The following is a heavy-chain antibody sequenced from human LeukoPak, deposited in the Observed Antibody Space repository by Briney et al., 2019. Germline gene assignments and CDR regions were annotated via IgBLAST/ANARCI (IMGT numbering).Heavy chain of an antibody. CDR1: GFTFSTYW. Sequence: GGSLRLSCAASGFTFSTYWMHWVRQAPGKGLVWVSRIKSDGGTNYTDSVKGRFTISRDNAKKTVSLQMNSLRPEDTGVYYCARAPSEIGGYYPEYFRHWGQGTLVTVSS. D-gene: IGHD3-22*01. CDR2: IKSDGGT. J-gene: IGHJ1*01. CDR3: ARAPSEIGGYYPEYFRH. V-gene: IGHV3-74*01.